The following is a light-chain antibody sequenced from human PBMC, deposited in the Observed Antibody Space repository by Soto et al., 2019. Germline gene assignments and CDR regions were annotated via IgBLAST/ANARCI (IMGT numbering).Light chain of an antibody. CDR2: GAS. Sequence: IVMTHSPATLSVSPGERATLSFRAIHSVSSNLAWYQQKPGQAPRLLIYGASTRATGIPARFSGSGSGTEFTLTISSLQSEDFAVYYCQQLTDWPPQWTFGQGTKVDIK. V-gene: IGKV3-15*01. CDR3: QQLTDWPPQWT. J-gene: IGKJ1*01. CDR1: HSVSSN.